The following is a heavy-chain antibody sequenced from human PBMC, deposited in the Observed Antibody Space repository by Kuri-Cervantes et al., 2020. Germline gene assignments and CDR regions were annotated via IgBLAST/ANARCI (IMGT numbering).Heavy chain of an antibody. D-gene: IGHD3-3*01. Sequence: LRLSCAVSGGSISSGGYSWSWIRQPPGKGLEWIGYIYHSGSTYYNPSLKSRVTISVDRSKNQFSLKLSSVTAADTAVYYCARTFWSGYSNWFDPWGQGTLVTSPQ. CDR2: IYHSGST. CDR1: GGSISSGGYS. J-gene: IGHJ5*02. CDR3: ARTFWSGYSNWFDP. V-gene: IGHV4-30-2*01.